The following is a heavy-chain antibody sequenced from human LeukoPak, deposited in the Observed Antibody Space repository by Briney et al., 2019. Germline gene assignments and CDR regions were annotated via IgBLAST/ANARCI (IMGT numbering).Heavy chain of an antibody. Sequence: VASVKVSCKASGYTFTGYFIHWVRQAPGQGLEWMGWINPNNGGTKYAQKFQDRVTMTRDTSTSTAYMELSRLRSDDTAVYYCARDERYDSSGYPFDYWGQGTLVTVSS. D-gene: IGHD3-22*01. CDR2: INPNNGGT. CDR1: GYTFTGYF. V-gene: IGHV1-2*02. J-gene: IGHJ4*02. CDR3: ARDERYDSSGYPFDY.